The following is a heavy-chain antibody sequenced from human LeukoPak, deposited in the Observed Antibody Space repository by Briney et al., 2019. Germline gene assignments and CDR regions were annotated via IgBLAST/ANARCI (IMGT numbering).Heavy chain of an antibody. V-gene: IGHV4-34*01. CDR3: ARESRYMDV. Sequence: PSETLSLTCAVYGGSFSGYYWSWIRQPPGKGLEWIGEINHSGSTNYNPSLKSRVTISVDTSKNQFSLKLSSVTAADTAVYYCARESRYMDVWGKGTTVTASS. CDR1: GGSFSGYY. J-gene: IGHJ6*03. CDR2: INHSGST.